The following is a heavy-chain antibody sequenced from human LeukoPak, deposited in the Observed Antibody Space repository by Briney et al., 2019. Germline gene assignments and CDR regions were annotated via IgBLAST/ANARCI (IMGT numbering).Heavy chain of an antibody. CDR1: GFSFSNYW. J-gene: IGHJ6*03. Sequence: GGSLRLSCAASGFSFSNYWMHWVREVPEKGLEWVSRIKSDGTGATYAGSVNGRFTISRDNAENTLYLQMNSLRAEDTAIYYCARDRDGPNYYMDVWGKGTTVTVSS. CDR2: IKSDGTGA. CDR3: ARDRDGPNYYMDV. D-gene: IGHD5-24*01. V-gene: IGHV3-74*01.